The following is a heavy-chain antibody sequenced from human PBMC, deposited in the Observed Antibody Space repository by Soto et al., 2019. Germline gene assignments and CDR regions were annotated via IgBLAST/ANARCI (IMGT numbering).Heavy chain of an antibody. J-gene: IGHJ4*02. Sequence: PSETLSLTCTVSGDSISTFYWSWIRQPPGKGLEWIGYIYYTGSTNYNPSLTSRVTMSVDTSKKQFSLKLTSVTAADTAVYYCARQRGNYFDYWGQGSLVTVSS. CDR1: GDSISTFY. CDR3: ARQRGNYFDY. CDR2: IYYTGST. D-gene: IGHD3-10*01. V-gene: IGHV4-59*01.